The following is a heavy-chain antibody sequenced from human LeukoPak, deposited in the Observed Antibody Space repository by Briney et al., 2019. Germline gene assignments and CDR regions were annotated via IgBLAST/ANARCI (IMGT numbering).Heavy chain of an antibody. CDR2: AYHSGIT. Sequence: PSETLSLTCTVSGDSISSYDWSWIRQPPGKGLEWIGYAYHSGITNYNLSLKSRVTISVDTSESHFSLRLSSVTAADTAIYYCARHGGTFDPWGQGILVTVSS. J-gene: IGHJ5*02. D-gene: IGHD1-1*01. CDR3: ARHGGTFDP. V-gene: IGHV4-59*01. CDR1: GDSISSYD.